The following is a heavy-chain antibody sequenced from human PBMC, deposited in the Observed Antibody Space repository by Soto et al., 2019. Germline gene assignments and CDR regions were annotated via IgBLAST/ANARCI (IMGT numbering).Heavy chain of an antibody. D-gene: IGHD3-22*01. CDR3: AGQASGYSYGCFDP. CDR1: GGSILDSTYY. CDR2: IFYSGCT. Sequence: QLLLQESGPGLVKPSETLSLTCTVSGGSILDSTYYWAWIRQSPGKGLEWIGTIFYSGCTFYTPSLKSRGTMSVDQSNNQFSLKLSSVTASDTAVYYCAGQASGYSYGCFDPWGQGTLVTVSS. J-gene: IGHJ5*02. V-gene: IGHV4-39*01.